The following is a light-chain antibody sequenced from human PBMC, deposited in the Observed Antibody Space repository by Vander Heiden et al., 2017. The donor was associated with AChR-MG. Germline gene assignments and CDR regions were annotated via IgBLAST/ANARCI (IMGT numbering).Light chain of an antibody. CDR2: SAT. V-gene: IGKV1-39*01. J-gene: IGKJ2*01. Sequence: DIQLTPSPSSLCASVGDRVSISCRASQTIFNLLNWYQQKPGKAPKLLISSATVLKSGVPSRFSGSGSGTDFTLTISSLQPEDFATYFCQQSHSTPPTFGQGTKLEIK. CDR3: QQSHSTPPT. CDR1: QTIFNL.